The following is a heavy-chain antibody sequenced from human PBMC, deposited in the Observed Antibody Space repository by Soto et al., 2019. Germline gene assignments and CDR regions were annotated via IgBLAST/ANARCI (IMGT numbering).Heavy chain of an antibody. CDR3: ARKVRGVITFDL. CDR2: ISYSGIT. V-gene: IGHV4-31*03. D-gene: IGHD3-10*01. CDR1: GGSISSGGYY. Sequence: QVQLQESGPGLVKSSQSLSLTCTVAGGSISSGGYYWSWIRQHPGKGLEWIGYISYSGITYYNPSLKGRVIISLDTSKNQFSLKLNSVTAADTAVYYCARKVRGVITFDLWGQGTLVTVSS. J-gene: IGHJ4*02.